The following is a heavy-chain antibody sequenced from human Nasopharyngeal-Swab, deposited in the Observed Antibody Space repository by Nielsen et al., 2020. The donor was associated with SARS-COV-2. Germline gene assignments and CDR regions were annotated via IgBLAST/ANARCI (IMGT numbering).Heavy chain of an antibody. V-gene: IGHV4-39*01. CDR2: IYYSGST. Sequence: SETLSLTCTVSGGSISSSSYYWGWIRQPLGKGLEWIGSIYYSGSTYYNPSLKSRLTISVDTSKNQFSLKLSSVTAADTAVYYCARHSESFLTWEHAFDIWGQGTMVTVSS. D-gene: IGHD1-1*01. J-gene: IGHJ3*02. CDR3: ARHSESFLTWEHAFDI. CDR1: GGSISSSSYY.